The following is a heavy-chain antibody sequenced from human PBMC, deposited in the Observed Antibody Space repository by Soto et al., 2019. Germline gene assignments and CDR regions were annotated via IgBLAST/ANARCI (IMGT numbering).Heavy chain of an antibody. Sequence: GGSLRLSCAVSGFTFSSYAIHWVRQAPGKGLEWVAIISYDGSNKYYADSVKGRFTISRENSKNTLYLQMNSLRAEDTAVYYCVRDYYGMDVLGQGTTVTLSS. CDR3: VRDYYGMDV. CDR2: ISYDGSNK. J-gene: IGHJ6*02. V-gene: IGHV3-30-3*01. CDR1: GFTFSSYA.